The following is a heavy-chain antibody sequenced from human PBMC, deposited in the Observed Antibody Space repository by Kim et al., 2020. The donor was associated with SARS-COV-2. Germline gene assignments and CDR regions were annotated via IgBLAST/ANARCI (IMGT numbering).Heavy chain of an antibody. V-gene: IGHV3-66*01. J-gene: IGHJ6*02. D-gene: IGHD3-22*01. Sequence: GGSLRLSCAASGFTVSSNYMSWVRQAPGKGLEWVSVIYSGGSTYYADAVQGRFTIFRDNSKNTLYFQINSMRAEDTAVYYCARDHYYDSRSYYYYGMDVWGQGTTVTVSS. CDR2: IYSGGST. CDR1: GFTVSSNY. CDR3: ARDHYYDSRSYYYYGMDV.